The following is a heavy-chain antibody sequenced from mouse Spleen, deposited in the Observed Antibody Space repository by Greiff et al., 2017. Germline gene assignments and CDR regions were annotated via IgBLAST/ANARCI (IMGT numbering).Heavy chain of an antibody. CDR1: GFSLTSYG. CDR3: ARHGGNYYYAMDY. D-gene: IGHD1-1*02. CDR2: IWSDGST. V-gene: IGHV2-6-1*01. J-gene: IGHJ4*01. Sequence: VKLVESGPGLVAPSQSLSITCTISGFSLTSYGVHWVRQPPGKGLEWLVVIWSDGSTTYNSALKSRLSISKDNSKSQVFLKMNSLQTDDTAMYYCARHGGNYYYAMDYWGQGTSVTVSS.